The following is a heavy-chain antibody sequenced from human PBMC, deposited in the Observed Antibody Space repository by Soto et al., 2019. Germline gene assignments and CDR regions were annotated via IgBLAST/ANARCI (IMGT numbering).Heavy chain of an antibody. J-gene: IGHJ4*02. D-gene: IGHD3-10*01. CDR2: INPGGGST. CDR3: ARDGRNYYGSGSYYNDY. V-gene: IGHV1-46*03. Sequence: ASVKVSCKASGYTFTSYYMNWVRQAPGQGLEWMGIINPGGGSTSYAQKFQGRVTMTRDTSTSTVYMELSSLRSEDTAVYYCARDGRNYYGSGSYYNDYWGQGTLVTVSS. CDR1: GYTFTSYY.